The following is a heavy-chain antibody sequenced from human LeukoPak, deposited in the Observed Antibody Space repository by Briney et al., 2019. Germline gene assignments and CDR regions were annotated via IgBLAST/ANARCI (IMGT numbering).Heavy chain of an antibody. J-gene: IGHJ5*02. CDR3: ARPRYPPNYSRPHWFDP. V-gene: IGHV4-34*01. Sequence: PSETLSLTCAVYGGSFSGYYWNWIRQPPGEGLEWIGEINHSESTNYNPSLKSRVSISVDTSKNQFSLKLSPVTAADTAVYYCARPRYPPNYSRPHWFDPWGQGTLVTVSS. D-gene: IGHD4-11*01. CDR1: GGSFSGYY. CDR2: INHSEST.